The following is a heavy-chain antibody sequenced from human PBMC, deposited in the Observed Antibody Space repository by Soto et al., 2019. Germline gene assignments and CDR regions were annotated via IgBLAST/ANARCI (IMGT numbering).Heavy chain of an antibody. CDR3: AKKGGAELLWTYGMDV. CDR1: GFTFSSYA. V-gene: IGHV3-23*01. CDR2: IIGSGGST. J-gene: IGHJ6*02. D-gene: IGHD2-15*01. Sequence: EVQLLESGGGLVQPGGSLRLSCAASGFTFSSYAMSWVRQAPGKGLECVSGIIGSGGSTFNADSVKGRFTISRDNSKNTLFLQMNSLRAEDTAVYYCAKKGGAELLWTYGMDVWGQGTTVTVSS.